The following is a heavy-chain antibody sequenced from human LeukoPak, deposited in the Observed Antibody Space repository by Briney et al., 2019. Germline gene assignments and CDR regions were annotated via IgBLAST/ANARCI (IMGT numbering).Heavy chain of an antibody. J-gene: IGHJ4*02. CDR3: AKKVVWSYTLEY. CDR2: INVSGGST. D-gene: IGHD1-26*01. Sequence: GGSLRLSCGASGLTFGSYAMTWVRQAPGKGLEWVSTINVSGGSTYYADSVKGRFTISRDNSKNTLYLQMNSLRAKDTAVYYCAKKVVWSYTLEYWGQGTLVTVSS. CDR1: GLTFGSYA. V-gene: IGHV3-23*01.